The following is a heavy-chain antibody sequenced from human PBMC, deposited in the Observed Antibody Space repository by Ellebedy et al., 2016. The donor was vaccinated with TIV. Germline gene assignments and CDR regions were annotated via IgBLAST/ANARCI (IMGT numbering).Heavy chain of an antibody. Sequence: PGGSLRLSCAASEFTFSSYWIHWVRQAPGKGLEWVAVIWYDGSNGYYADSVKGRFTISRDNSKNTLYLQMNSLRAEDTAVYYCARASTSGWYILDYWGQGTLVSVSS. J-gene: IGHJ4*02. CDR2: IWYDGSNG. V-gene: IGHV3-33*08. CDR1: EFTFSSYW. CDR3: ARASTSGWYILDY. D-gene: IGHD6-19*01.